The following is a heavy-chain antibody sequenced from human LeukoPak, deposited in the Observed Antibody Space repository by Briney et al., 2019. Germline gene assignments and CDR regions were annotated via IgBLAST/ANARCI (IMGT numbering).Heavy chain of an antibody. CDR1: GGSISSYY. D-gene: IGHD5-24*01. V-gene: IGHV4-59*01. J-gene: IGHJ3*02. CDR3: AREARDGYTASNDAFDI. Sequence: SETLSLTCTVSGGSISSYYWSWIRQPPGKGLEWIGYIYYSGSTNYNPSLKSRVTISVDTSKNQFSLKLSSVTAADTAVYYCAREARDGYTASNDAFDIWGQGTMVTVSS. CDR2: IYYSGST.